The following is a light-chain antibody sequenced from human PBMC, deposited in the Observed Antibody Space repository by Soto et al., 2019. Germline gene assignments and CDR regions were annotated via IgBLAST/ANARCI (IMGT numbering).Light chain of an antibody. J-gene: IGKJ3*01. CDR2: AAS. Sequence: DIQMTQSPASLSASVGDRVTITCRASQSISSYLNWYHQKPGKAPTLLLYAASSLQSGVPSRFSGSGCATDFTLTISSLQPEDVATYYCQQRYSTPHFGPGTKVDIK. V-gene: IGKV1-39*01. CDR3: QQRYSTPH. CDR1: QSISSY.